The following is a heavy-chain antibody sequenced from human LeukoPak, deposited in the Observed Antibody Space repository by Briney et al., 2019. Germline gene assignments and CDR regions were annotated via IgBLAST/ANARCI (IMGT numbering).Heavy chain of an antibody. CDR2: FDPEDGET. D-gene: IGHD3-10*01. Sequence: ASVKVSCEVSGYTLTELSMHWVRQAPGKGLEWMGGFDPEDGETIYAQKFQGRVTMTEDTSTDTAYMELSSLRSEDTAVYYCATMPLRGVSSPLGYWGQGTLVTVSS. J-gene: IGHJ4*02. CDR1: GYTLTELS. CDR3: ATMPLRGVSSPLGY. V-gene: IGHV1-24*01.